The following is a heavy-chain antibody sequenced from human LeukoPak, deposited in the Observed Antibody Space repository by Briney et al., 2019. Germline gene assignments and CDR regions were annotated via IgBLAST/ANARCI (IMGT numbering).Heavy chain of an antibody. CDR2: ISGDGGST. J-gene: IGHJ4*02. V-gene: IGHV3-43*02. D-gene: IGHD5-12*01. Sequence: GGSLRLSCAASGFTFSKSWMGWVRQAPGKGLEWVSLISGDGGSTYYADSVKGRFTISRDNSKNSLYLQMNSLRTEDTALYYCAKDSGYEEYYFDYWGQGTLVTVSS. CDR3: AKDSGYEEYYFDY. CDR1: GFTFSKSW.